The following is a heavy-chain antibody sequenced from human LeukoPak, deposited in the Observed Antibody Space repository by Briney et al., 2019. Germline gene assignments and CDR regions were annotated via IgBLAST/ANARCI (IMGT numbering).Heavy chain of an antibody. CDR2: ISSSGSTI. J-gene: IGHJ6*04. CDR1: GFTFSSYE. Sequence: GGSLRLSCAASGFTFSSYEMNWVRQAPGKGLEWVSHISSSGSTIYYADSVKGRFTISRDNAKNSLYLQMNSLRAEDTAVYYCASILATPYGMDVWGKGTTVTVSS. V-gene: IGHV3-48*03. CDR3: ASILATPYGMDV.